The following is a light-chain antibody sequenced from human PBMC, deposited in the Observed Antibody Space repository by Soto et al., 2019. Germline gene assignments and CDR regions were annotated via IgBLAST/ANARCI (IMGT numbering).Light chain of an antibody. CDR3: QQYETAPHT. Sequence: EIVLTQSPGTLSLSPGDSATLSCRASQSVSSSQIAWYQQKPGQAPRLLTYGASSRATGIPDRFSGVGSETDLTLTISRLEPEDFVVYYCQQYETAPHTFGQGTKLEIK. J-gene: IGKJ2*01. CDR2: GAS. CDR1: QSVSSSQ. V-gene: IGKV3-20*01.